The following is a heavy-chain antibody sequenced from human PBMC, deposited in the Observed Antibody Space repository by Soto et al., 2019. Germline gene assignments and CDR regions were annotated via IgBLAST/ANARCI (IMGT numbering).Heavy chain of an antibody. CDR2: GSYSGTT. CDR3: ARGATVTQYDY. D-gene: IGHD4-17*01. Sequence: LSLPCTVSGVSVSSGSFYWAWIRQPPGKGLEWIGFGSYSGTTNYKPSLKSRVTISVDTSRSQISLKVSSLTAADTAVYYCARGATVTQYDYWGQGTLVTVSS. V-gene: IGHV4-61*01. CDR1: GVSVSSGSFY. J-gene: IGHJ4*02.